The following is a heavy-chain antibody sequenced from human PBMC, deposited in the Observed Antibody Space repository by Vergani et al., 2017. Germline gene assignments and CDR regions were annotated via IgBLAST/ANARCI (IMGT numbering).Heavy chain of an antibody. J-gene: IGHJ6*03. D-gene: IGHD4-11*01. CDR3: ARVNTETNGHLYYYYYMDV. CDR1: GGPFTSYH. V-gene: IGHV4-34*01. CDR2: IDHTGRP. Sequence: QVQLHQWGGGLLKPSETLSLTCVVNGGPFTSYHWTWIRQSPGEGLEWVGDIDHTGRPDYNPSLKSRLTMSVDKSRNQFSLTLNSVYATDTAIYFCARVNTETNGHLYYYYYMDVWGQGTAVTVS.